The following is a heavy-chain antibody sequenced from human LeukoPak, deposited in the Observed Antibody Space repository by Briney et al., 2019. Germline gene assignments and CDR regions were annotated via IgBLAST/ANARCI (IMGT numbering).Heavy chain of an antibody. CDR1: GGSISSSSYY. D-gene: IGHD3-9*01. CDR2: IYYSGST. CDR3: ARDPHRYFDWLPIDY. V-gene: IGHV4-39*02. Sequence: SETLSLTCTVSGGSISSSSYYWGWIRQPPGKGLEWIGSIYYSGSTYYNPSLKSRVTISVDTSKNQFSLKLSSVTAADTAVYYCARDPHRYFDWLPIDYWGQGTLVTVSS. J-gene: IGHJ4*02.